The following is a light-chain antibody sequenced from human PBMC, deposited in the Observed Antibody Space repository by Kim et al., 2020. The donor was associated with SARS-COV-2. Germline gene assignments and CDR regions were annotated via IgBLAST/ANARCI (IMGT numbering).Light chain of an antibody. CDR3: HQYHKWPPLT. V-gene: IGKV3-15*01. J-gene: IGKJ4*01. Sequence: SPGERVTLSCRASQSVSSKLAWFQQKPGQAPRLLIYDASTRATGIPARFSGSESGTEFTLTISSLQSEDFAVYYCHQYHKWPPLTFGGGTKVDIK. CDR1: QSVSSK. CDR2: DAS.